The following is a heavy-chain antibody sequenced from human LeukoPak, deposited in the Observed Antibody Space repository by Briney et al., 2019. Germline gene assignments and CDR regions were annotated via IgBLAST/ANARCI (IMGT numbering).Heavy chain of an antibody. CDR2: ISNSGGTT. D-gene: IGHD4-17*01. J-gene: IGHJ4*02. CDR1: GFTLSSYA. CDR3: AKTLRGVTTTGEFDY. V-gene: IGHV3-23*01. Sequence: PGGSLRLSCAASGFTLSSYAMSWVRQAPGKGLEWVSAISNSGGTTYYADSVKGRFTISRDNSKNTLYLQMNSLRAEDTAVYFCAKTLRGVTTTGEFDYWGQGTLVTVSS.